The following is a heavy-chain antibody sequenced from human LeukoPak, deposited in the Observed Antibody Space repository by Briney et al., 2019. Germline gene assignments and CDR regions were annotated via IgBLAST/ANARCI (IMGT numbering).Heavy chain of an antibody. CDR1: GFTLSGCW. J-gene: IGHJ4*02. D-gene: IGHD3-10*01. CDR3: ARDNVRGDFDY. CDR2: ISSSSSYI. Sequence: GGSLRLSCAASGFTLSGCWMTWVRQAPGKGLEWVSSISSSSSYIYYADSVKGRFTISRDNAKNSLYLQMNSLRAEDTAVYYCARDNVRGDFDYWGQGTLVTVSS. V-gene: IGHV3-21*01.